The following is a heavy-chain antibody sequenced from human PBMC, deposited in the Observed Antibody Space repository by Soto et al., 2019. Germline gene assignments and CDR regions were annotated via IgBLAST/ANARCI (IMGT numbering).Heavy chain of an antibody. CDR1: GYTFTNND. CDR2: MNPGSGDT. D-gene: IGHD5-18*01. V-gene: IGHV1-8*01. CDR3: ARMESFGSLNWFDP. J-gene: IGHJ5*02. Sequence: ASVKVSCKASGYTFTNNDVSWVRQATGQGLEWMGWMNPGSGDTGYAQKFQGRVTMTRDISMATAYMELNSLTSEDTAIYYCARMESFGSLNWFDPWGQGTLVTVSS.